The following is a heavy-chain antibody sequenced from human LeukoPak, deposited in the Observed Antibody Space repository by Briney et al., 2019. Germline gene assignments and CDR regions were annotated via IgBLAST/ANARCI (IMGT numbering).Heavy chain of an antibody. CDR1: GFTFSNAW. V-gene: IGHV3-15*01. J-gene: IGHJ4*02. CDR2: IKSKIDGGTT. CDR3: TTDGGRKTRPYSFDY. Sequence: GGSLRLSCEASGFTFSNAWMGWVRQAPGKGLEWVGRIKSKIDGGTTDYAAPVKGRFTISRDDSKNTLYLQMNSLKTEDTAVYYCTTDGGRKTRPYSFDYWGQGTLVTVSS. D-gene: IGHD3-16*01.